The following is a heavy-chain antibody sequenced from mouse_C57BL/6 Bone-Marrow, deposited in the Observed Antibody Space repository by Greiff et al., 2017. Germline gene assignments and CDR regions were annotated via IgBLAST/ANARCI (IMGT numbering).Heavy chain of an antibody. D-gene: IGHD2-5*01. Sequence: QVQLQQSGAELVKPGASVKISCKASGYAFSSYWMNWVKQRPGKGLEWIGQIYPGDGDTNYNGKFKGKATLTADKSSSTAYMQLSSLTSEDSAVYVCARRSNYPSAMDYWGQGTSVTVSS. V-gene: IGHV1-80*01. CDR2: IYPGDGDT. CDR1: GYAFSSYW. CDR3: ARRSNYPSAMDY. J-gene: IGHJ4*01.